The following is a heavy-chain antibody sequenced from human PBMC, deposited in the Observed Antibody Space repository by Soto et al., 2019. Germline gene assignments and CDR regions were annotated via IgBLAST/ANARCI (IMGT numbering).Heavy chain of an antibody. CDR2: IYYSGST. Sequence: SETLSLTCTVSGGSISSYYYYWTWHRQHPGKDREWIGYIYYSGSTYYTPSVKSRVTISVDTSKNQFSLKLSSVTAADKAVYYCAILGRGSYYFYYYGMDVWGQGTTVTVSS. D-gene: IGHD1-26*01. V-gene: IGHV4-39*01. CDR3: AILGRGSYYFYYYGMDV. J-gene: IGHJ6*02. CDR1: GGSISSYYYY.